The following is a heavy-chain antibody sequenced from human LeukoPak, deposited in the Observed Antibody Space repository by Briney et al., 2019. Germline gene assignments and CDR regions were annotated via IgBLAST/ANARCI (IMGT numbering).Heavy chain of an antibody. Sequence: PSETLSLTCAVSGGSISSGGYSWSWVRQPPGEGLEWVGYIYHSGSTYYNPSLQSRVTISLARSKNQFSLKLSSMTAADTAVYYCASGNTGYDRDSFDIWGQGTMVTVSS. CDR1: GGSISSGGYS. CDR3: ASGNTGYDRDSFDI. CDR2: IYHSGST. J-gene: IGHJ3*02. V-gene: IGHV4-30-2*01. D-gene: IGHD5-12*01.